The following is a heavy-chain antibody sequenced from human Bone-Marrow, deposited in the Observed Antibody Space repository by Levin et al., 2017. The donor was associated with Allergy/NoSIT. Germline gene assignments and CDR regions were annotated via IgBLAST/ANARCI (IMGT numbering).Heavy chain of an antibody. CDR1: RFIFSSYA. Sequence: GGSLRLSCAASRFIFSSYAMSWVRQAPGKGLEWVSTISGSGDSAYYADSVKGRFTISRDNSKNTLYLQMTSLRAEDTAVYFCTVGGYSYVYRGDLWGQGTLVTVSS. CDR3: TVGGYSYVYRGDL. D-gene: IGHD5-18*01. V-gene: IGHV3-23*01. J-gene: IGHJ4*02. CDR2: ISGSGDSA.